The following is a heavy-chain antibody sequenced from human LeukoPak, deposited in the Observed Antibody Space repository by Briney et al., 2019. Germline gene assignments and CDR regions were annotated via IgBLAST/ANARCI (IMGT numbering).Heavy chain of an antibody. CDR1: GYTFTGYY. J-gene: IGHJ4*02. V-gene: IGHV1-2*02. D-gene: IGHD1-26*01. CDR3: ARASPPYSGRLEYNY. Sequence: GASVKVSCKASGYTFTGYYMHCVRQSPGQGLEWMGWINPNSGGTNYAQKCQGRVTMTRDKSISTTYMELSRLISDATAVYYCARASPPYSGRLEYNYWGQGTLVTVSS. CDR2: INPNSGGT.